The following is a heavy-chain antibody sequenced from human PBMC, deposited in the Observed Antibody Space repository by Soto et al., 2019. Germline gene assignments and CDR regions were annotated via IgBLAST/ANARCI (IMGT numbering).Heavy chain of an antibody. CDR3: ASTYSGSYSWFDY. CDR2: IIPIFGTA. Sequence: SVKGSWKSSGGTVSGYAISLVRQAPGQGLEWMGGIIPIFGTANYAQKFQGRVTITADESTSTAYMELSSLRSEDTAVYYWASTYSGSYSWFDYWGQGTLVTVSS. D-gene: IGHD1-26*01. V-gene: IGHV1-69*13. J-gene: IGHJ4*02. CDR1: GGTVSGYA.